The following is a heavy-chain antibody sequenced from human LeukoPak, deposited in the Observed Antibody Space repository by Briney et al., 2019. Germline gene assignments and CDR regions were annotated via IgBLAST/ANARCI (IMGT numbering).Heavy chain of an antibody. CDR2: INPNSGGT. D-gene: IGHD3-3*01. V-gene: IGHV1-2*02. CDR3: ARDPWSGYYVHYYYGMDV. Sequence: ASVKVSCKASGYTFTGYYMHWVRQAPGQGLEWMGWINPNSGGTNYAQKFQGRVTMTRDTSISTAYMELSRLRSDDTAVYYCARDPWSGYYVHYYYGMDVWGQGTTVTVSS. J-gene: IGHJ6*02. CDR1: GYTFTGYY.